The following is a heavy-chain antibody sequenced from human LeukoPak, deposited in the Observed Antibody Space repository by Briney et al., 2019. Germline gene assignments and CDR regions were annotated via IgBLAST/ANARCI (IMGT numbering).Heavy chain of an antibody. J-gene: IGHJ5*02. Sequence: SETLSLTCAVYGGSFSSGDYYWTWIRQPAGKGLEWVGRIYSNGNTNYNPSLKSRLSISMDTSKNQFSLKLNSVTAADTAVYYCARDLGIAVTGTLGWFDPWGQGTLVTVSS. V-gene: IGHV4-61*02. CDR2: IYSNGNT. D-gene: IGHD6-19*01. CDR1: GGSFSSGDYY. CDR3: ARDLGIAVTGTLGWFDP.